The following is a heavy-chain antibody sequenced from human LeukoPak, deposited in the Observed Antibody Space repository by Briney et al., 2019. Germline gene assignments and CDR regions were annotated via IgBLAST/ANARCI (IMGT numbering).Heavy chain of an antibody. CDR2: IYYSGSN. D-gene: IGHD2-2*01. J-gene: IGHJ6*02. Sequence: SESLSLTCTVSGGSISSYYWSWIRQPPGKGLEWIGYIYYSGSNNYNPSLKSRVTISVDTSKNQCSLKLSSVTAADTAVYYCARRSPRRYCSRTSCYGDASAYYGMDGWGQPTTVTV. CDR1: GGSISSYY. CDR3: ARRSPRRYCSRTSCYGDASAYYGMDG. V-gene: IGHV4-59*08.